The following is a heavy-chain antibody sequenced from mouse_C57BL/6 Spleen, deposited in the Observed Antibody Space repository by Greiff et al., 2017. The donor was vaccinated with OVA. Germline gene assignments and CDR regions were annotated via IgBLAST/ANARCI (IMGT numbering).Heavy chain of an antibody. D-gene: IGHD2-4*01. V-gene: IGHV1-54*01. CDR3: ARHDYDEGLYYCDY. Sequence: QVHVKQSGAELVRPGTSVKVSCKASGYAFTNYLIEWVKQRPGQGLEWIGVINPGSGGTNYNEKFKGKATLTADKSSSTAYMQLSSLTSEDSAVYFCARHDYDEGLYYCDYWGQGTTLTVSS. J-gene: IGHJ2*01. CDR2: INPGSGGT. CDR1: GYAFTNYL.